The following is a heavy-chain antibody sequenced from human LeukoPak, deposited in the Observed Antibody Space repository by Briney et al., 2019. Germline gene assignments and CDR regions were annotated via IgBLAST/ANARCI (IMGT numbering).Heavy chain of an antibody. CDR3: AKGGIIPAAVFDF. J-gene: IGHJ4*02. CDR2: ISRDSVDV. Sequence: QPGRSLRLSCVASGFIFEDYAMHWVRQVPGKGLEWVSHISRDSVDVAYAESVKGRFTISRDNAKNSLFLQMNGLRPEDTALYYCAKGGIIPAAVFDFWGQGTLVAVS. V-gene: IGHV3-9*01. CDR1: GFIFEDYA. D-gene: IGHD6-13*01.